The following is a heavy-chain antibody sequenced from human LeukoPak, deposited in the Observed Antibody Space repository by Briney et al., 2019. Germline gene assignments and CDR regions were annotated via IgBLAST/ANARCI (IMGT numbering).Heavy chain of an antibody. CDR1: GFTFSDYY. CDR3: ARGRVPATTNYYYYSMDV. V-gene: IGHV3-11*01. CDR2: ISGSGWTT. J-gene: IGHJ6*02. D-gene: IGHD2-2*01. Sequence: GGSLRLSCAASGFTFSDYYMTWIRQAPGKGLEWLSYISGSGWTTYYADSLKGRFTISRDNAKNSLYLQMNSLIAEDTAVYYCARGRVPATTNYYYYSMDVWGQGTTVTVSS.